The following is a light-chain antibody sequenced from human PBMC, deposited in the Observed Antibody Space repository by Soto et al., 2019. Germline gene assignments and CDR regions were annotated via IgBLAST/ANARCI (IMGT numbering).Light chain of an antibody. CDR2: DVS. Sequence: QSVLTQPASVSGSPGQSITISCTGTSSDVGGYNSVSWFQQHPSKAPKLIIFDVSNRPSGISNRFSGSKSGNTASLTISGLQAEDEADYYCISYTSSSPYVFGTGTKVTVL. V-gene: IGLV2-14*01. CDR1: SSDVGGYNS. J-gene: IGLJ1*01. CDR3: ISYTSSSPYV.